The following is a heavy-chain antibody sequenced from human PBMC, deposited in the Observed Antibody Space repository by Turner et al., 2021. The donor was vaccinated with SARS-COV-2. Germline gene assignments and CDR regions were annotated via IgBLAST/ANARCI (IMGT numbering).Heavy chain of an antibody. Sequence: QITLKESGPTLVKPTQTLTLTCTFSGFSLSTPGVGVGWIRQPPGKALAWLALLLWNGDNRYSPSLKSRLTITKDHPKNQVVLTMTNMDPVDTATYYCAHRVLTGDRQGWYFDLWGRGTLVTVSS. D-gene: IGHD7-27*01. CDR3: AHRVLTGDRQGWYFDL. J-gene: IGHJ2*01. CDR1: GFSLSTPGVG. V-gene: IGHV2-5*01. CDR2: LLWNGDN.